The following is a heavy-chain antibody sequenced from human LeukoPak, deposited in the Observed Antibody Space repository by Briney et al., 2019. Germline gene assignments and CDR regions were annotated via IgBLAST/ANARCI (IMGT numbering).Heavy chain of an antibody. Sequence: SVKVSCKASGGTFNSYAISWVRQAPGQGLEWMGGIIPIFGTANYAQKFQGRVTITADESTSTAYMELSSLRSEDTAVYYCARGHIVGDHHYYYYYYMDVWGKGTMVTVSS. CDR1: GGTFNSYA. D-gene: IGHD3-22*01. CDR2: IIPIFGTA. J-gene: IGHJ6*03. CDR3: ARGHIVGDHHYYYYYYMDV. V-gene: IGHV1-69*13.